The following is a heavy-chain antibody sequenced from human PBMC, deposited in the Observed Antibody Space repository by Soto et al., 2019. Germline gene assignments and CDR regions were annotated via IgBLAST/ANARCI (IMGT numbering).Heavy chain of an antibody. J-gene: IGHJ6*03. CDR3: ARDHDYIWGSYRYYYYMDV. CDR2: INSDGSST. CDR1: GFIFSSYW. Sequence: GGSLRLSCAASGFIFSSYWMHWVRQAPGKGLVWVSRINSDGSSTSYADSVKGRFTISRDNAKNTLYLQMNSLRAEDTAVYYCARDHDYIWGSYRYYYYMDVWGKGTTVTVSS. D-gene: IGHD3-16*02. V-gene: IGHV3-74*01.